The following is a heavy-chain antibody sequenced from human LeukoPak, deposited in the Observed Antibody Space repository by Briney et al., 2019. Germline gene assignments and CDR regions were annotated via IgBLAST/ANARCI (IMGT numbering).Heavy chain of an antibody. D-gene: IGHD1-26*01. CDR2: ISSSGSTK. CDR3: AREGSYYFDY. CDR1: RFTFSSYE. Sequence: PGGSLRLSCAASRFTFSSYEIHWVRQAPGKGLAWVSYISSSGSTKLYSDSVRGRFTISRDNAKNSLYLQMNSLRAEHTAVYYCAREGSYYFDYWGRGTLVTVSS. V-gene: IGHV3-48*03. J-gene: IGHJ4*02.